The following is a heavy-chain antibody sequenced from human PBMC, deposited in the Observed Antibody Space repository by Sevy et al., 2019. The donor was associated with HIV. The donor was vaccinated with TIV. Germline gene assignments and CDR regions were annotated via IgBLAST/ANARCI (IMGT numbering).Heavy chain of an antibody. Sequence: GESLKISCAASGFSFNTFSMNWVRQRPEKGLEWVSSISSSSNYIFYADSVKGRFTISRDNAKDSLYLQMYSLRAEDTAVYYCVRDQKGQYSAYDGAGYYGMDVWGPGTTVTVSS. CDR1: GFSFNTFS. V-gene: IGHV3-21*01. J-gene: IGHJ6*02. D-gene: IGHD5-12*01. CDR3: VRDQKGQYSAYDGAGYYGMDV. CDR2: ISSSSNYI.